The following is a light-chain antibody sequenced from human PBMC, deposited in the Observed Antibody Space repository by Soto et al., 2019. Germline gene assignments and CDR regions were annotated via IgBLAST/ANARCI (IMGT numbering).Light chain of an antibody. V-gene: IGKV3-20*01. J-gene: IGKJ4*01. CDR1: QSVTSSY. Sequence: ETVLTQSPGTLSLPPGERATLSCRASQSVTSSYLAWFQQKPSQAPRLLIYDASSRATGIPDRFSGSGSGTDFTLTISRLEPEDFAVYYCQQYGSSPTFGGGTKVDIK. CDR2: DAS. CDR3: QQYGSSPT.